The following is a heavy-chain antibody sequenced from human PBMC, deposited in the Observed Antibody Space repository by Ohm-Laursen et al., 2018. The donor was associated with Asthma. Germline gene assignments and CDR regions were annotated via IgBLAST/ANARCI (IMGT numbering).Heavy chain of an antibody. D-gene: IGHD3-10*01. CDR1: GDSISSGNNY. CDR2: VYYSGIT. J-gene: IGHJ6*02. V-gene: IGHV4-30-4*08. Sequence: TLSLTCTVSGDSISSGNNYWSWIRQHPGKGLEWIGYVYYSGITYSNPSLRSRVSISVDTSKNQFSLKLSSVTAADTAVYYCARDSPDYYGSGHYGMDVWGQGTTVTVSS. CDR3: ARDSPDYYGSGHYGMDV.